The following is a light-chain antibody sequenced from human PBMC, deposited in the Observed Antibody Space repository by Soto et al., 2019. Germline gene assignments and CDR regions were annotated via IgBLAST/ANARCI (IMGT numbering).Light chain of an antibody. CDR2: EVT. CDR1: SSDVGGYTY. J-gene: IGLJ3*02. V-gene: IGLV2-14*01. Sequence: QSALAQPASVSGSPGQSITISCTGTSSDVGGYTYVSWYQQHPDKAPKLIIYEVTNRPSGVSNRFSGSKSGNMASLTISGLQAEDEADYHCTSYTDNKTGVFGGGTKVTVL. CDR3: TSYTDNKTGV.